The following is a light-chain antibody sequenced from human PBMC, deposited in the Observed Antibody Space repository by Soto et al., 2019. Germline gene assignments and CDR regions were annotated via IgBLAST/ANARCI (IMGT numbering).Light chain of an antibody. CDR3: QLRST. Sequence: EIVMTQSPATLSVSPGERATLSCRASQSVSSNLAWYQQKPGQAPRLLIYGASTRATGIPARFSGSGSGTDFTLSISSLEPEDFAVYYCQLRSTFGQGTRLEIK. CDR2: GAS. J-gene: IGKJ5*01. CDR1: QSVSSN. V-gene: IGKV3D-15*01.